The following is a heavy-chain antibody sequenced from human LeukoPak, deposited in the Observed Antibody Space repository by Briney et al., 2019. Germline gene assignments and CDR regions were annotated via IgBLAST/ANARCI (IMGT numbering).Heavy chain of an antibody. CDR3: ARMLGPSQWPSGSFDY. CDR2: ISTYNGNT. J-gene: IGHJ4*02. V-gene: IGHV1-18*01. Sequence: GASVKVSCKASGYTFNTYGISWVRQAPGHGLEWMGWISTYNGNTDYAQNLQGRVTMTTDTSTSTAYMELRSLRSDDTGVYYCARMLGPSQWPSGSFDYWGQGTLVTVSS. CDR1: GYTFNTYG. D-gene: IGHD6-19*01.